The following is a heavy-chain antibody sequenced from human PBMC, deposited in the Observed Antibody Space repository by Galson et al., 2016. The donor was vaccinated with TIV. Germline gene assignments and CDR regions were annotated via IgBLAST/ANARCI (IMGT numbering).Heavy chain of an antibody. Sequence: SLRLSCAASGFTFDDYDFSWVRQAPGKGLEWVSSINWNGASTGHADSVKGRFTISRDNAKHSLYLQMNDLRVEDTAFYHCAREVTCGGACYYFDFWGQGTLVTVSS. V-gene: IGHV3-20*01. D-gene: IGHD2-21*02. CDR2: INWNGAST. CDR3: AREVTCGGACYYFDF. CDR1: GFTFDDYD. J-gene: IGHJ4*02.